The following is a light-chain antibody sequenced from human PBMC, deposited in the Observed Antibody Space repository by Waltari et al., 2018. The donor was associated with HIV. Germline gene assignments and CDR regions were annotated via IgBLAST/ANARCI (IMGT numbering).Light chain of an antibody. V-gene: IGLV2-23*01. CDR3: CSYAGSSVFF. CDR1: SSDIGSYNL. J-gene: IGLJ1*01. CDR2: EGT. Sequence: QSALTQPASVSGSHGQSITISCNGTSSDIGSYNLVSWYLQHPGKPPKLLIYEGTKLPSGVSNRFSGLQAEDEALYYCCSYAGSSVFFFGSGTEVAFL.